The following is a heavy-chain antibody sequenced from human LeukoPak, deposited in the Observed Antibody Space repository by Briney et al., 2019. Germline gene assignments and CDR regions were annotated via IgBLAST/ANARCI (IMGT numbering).Heavy chain of an antibody. CDR3: AKETSSSFDC. D-gene: IGHD6-13*01. CDR1: GFTFSSYA. J-gene: IGHJ4*02. Sequence: GGSLRLSCAASGFTFSSYAMNWVRQAPGKGLEWVSGLSNSGGSTYYADSVKGRFTISRDNSKNTLYLQMNSLRAEDTAVYYCAKETSSSFDCWGQGTLVTVSS. CDR2: LSNSGGST. V-gene: IGHV3-23*01.